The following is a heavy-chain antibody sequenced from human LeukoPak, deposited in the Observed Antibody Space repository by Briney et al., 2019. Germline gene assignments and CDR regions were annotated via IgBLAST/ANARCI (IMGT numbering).Heavy chain of an antibody. Sequence: GGSLRLSCAASGSTFSSYGMHWVRQAPGKGLEWVAVIWYDGSNKYYADSVKGRFTISRDNSKNTLYLQMNSLRAEDTAVYYCARAYDSSGYGAFDIWGQGTMVTVSS. CDR1: GSTFSSYG. CDR2: IWYDGSNK. D-gene: IGHD3-22*01. J-gene: IGHJ3*02. CDR3: ARAYDSSGYGAFDI. V-gene: IGHV3-33*01.